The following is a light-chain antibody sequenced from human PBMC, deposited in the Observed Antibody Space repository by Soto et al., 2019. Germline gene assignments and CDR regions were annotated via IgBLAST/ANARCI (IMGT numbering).Light chain of an antibody. J-gene: IGLJ1*01. CDR1: SSDVGGYNY. CDR3: SSYTSSSTYV. Sequence: LTQPASVSGSPGQSITISCTGTSSDVGGYNYVSWSQQHPGKAPQLMIYEVSNRPSGVSNRFSGSKSGNTASLTISGLQAEDEADYYCSSYTSSSTYVFGTGTKVTVL. V-gene: IGLV2-14*01. CDR2: EVS.